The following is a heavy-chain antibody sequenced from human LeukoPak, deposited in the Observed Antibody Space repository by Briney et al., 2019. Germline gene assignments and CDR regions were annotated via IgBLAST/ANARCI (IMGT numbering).Heavy chain of an antibody. CDR2: INSDGSST. CDR3: ARSGYGSGSYYPPNWFDP. D-gene: IGHD3-10*01. Sequence: GGSVRLSCAASGFTFSSYWMHWVRQAPGKGLVWVSRINSDGSSTSYADSVKGRFTISRDNAKNTLYLQMNSLRAEDTAVYYCARSGYGSGSYYPPNWFDPWGQGTLVTVSS. J-gene: IGHJ5*02. V-gene: IGHV3-74*01. CDR1: GFTFSSYW.